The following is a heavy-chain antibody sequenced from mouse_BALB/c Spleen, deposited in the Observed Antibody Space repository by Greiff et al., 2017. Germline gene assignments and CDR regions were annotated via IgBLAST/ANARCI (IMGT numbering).Heavy chain of an antibody. D-gene: IGHD1-1*01. V-gene: IGHV1-14*01. Sequence: EVQVVESGPELVKPGASVKMSCKASGYTFTSYVMHWVKQKPGQGLEWIGYINPYNDGTKYNEKFKGKATLTSDKSSSTAYMELSSLTSEDSAVYYCARNYYGSAMDYWGQGTSVTVSS. J-gene: IGHJ4*01. CDR2: INPYNDGT. CDR3: ARNYYGSAMDY. CDR1: GYTFTSYV.